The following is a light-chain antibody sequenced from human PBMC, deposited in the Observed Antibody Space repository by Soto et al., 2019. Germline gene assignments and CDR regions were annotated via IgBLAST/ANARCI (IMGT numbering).Light chain of an antibody. J-gene: IGKJ1*01. CDR2: QAS. CDR3: QQHQTYST. V-gene: IGKV1D-8*03. Sequence: VIWMTQSPSLLSASTGDRVTISCRMSQGISSYLAWYQQKPGKAPNLLIYQASRLESGVPSRFSGSGSGTEFTLTISSLQPDDFATYYCQQHQTYSTFGQGTKVDIK. CDR1: QGISSY.